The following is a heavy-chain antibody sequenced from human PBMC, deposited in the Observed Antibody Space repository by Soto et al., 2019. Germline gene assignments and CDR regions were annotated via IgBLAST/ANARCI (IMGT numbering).Heavy chain of an antibody. CDR3: AHRSRGWQYGFPY. D-gene: IGHD6-19*01. V-gene: IGHV2-5*02. CDR2: IYWDADK. Sequence: QITLKESGPTLVKPTQTLTLTCTFSGFSLSARGMGVGWIRQPPGKPLAWLALIYWDADKWYSPSLRSRLTITEDTPKNQVVLTMTNMDPLDTATYYCAHRSRGWQYGFPYWGQGTLVTVSS. J-gene: IGHJ4*02. CDR1: GFSLSARGMG.